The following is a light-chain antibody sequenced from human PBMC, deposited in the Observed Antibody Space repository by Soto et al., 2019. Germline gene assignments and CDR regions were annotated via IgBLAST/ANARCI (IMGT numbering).Light chain of an antibody. J-gene: IGKJ5*01. Sequence: EIVMTQSPAALCVSPGEGATLSCRANQSVSSNLGWYQQKPGQAPRLLIYGASTRSTGIPARFSGSGSGTEFTLTITSLQSEDFAVYYCQQSYNWPITFGQGTRREIK. CDR3: QQSYNWPIT. V-gene: IGKV3-15*01. CDR2: GAS. CDR1: QSVSSN.